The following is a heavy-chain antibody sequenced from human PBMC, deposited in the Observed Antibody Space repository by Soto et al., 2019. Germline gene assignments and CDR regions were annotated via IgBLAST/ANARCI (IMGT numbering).Heavy chain of an antibody. Sequence: GGSLRLSCAASGFTFSSYAMSWVRQAPGKGLEWVSAISGSGGSTYYADSVKGRFTISRDNSKNTLYLQMNSLRAEDTAVYYCAKGVREPRYYYHSSGYYPVDYWGQGTLVTVSS. D-gene: IGHD3-22*01. CDR1: GFTFSSYA. J-gene: IGHJ4*02. CDR2: ISGSGGST. CDR3: AKGVREPRYYYHSSGYYPVDY. V-gene: IGHV3-23*01.